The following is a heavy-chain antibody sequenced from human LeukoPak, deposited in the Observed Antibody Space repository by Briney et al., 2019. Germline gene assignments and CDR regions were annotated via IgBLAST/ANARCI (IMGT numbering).Heavy chain of an antibody. CDR1: GFTFSSYS. CDR2: ISSSSSTI. Sequence: GGSLRLSCAASGFTFSSYSMNWVRQAPGKGLEWVSYISSSSSTIYYADSVKGRFTISRDNAKNSLYLQMNSLRAEDTAVYYCARAWGYCSSTSCYYFDYWGQGTLVTVSS. V-gene: IGHV3-48*01. D-gene: IGHD2-2*01. CDR3: ARAWGYCSSTSCYYFDY. J-gene: IGHJ4*02.